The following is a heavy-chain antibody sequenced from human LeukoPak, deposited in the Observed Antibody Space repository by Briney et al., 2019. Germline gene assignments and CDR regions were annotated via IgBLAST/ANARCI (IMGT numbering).Heavy chain of an antibody. CDR2: IYSGGST. CDR1: GFTVSSNY. Sequence: PGGSLRLSCAASGFTVSSNYMSWVRQAPGKGLEWVSVIYSGGSTYYADSVKGRFTLSRDNSKNTLYLQMNSLRAEDTAVYYCARDNNRARYDFWSGYFIGGMDVWGQGTTVTVSS. J-gene: IGHJ6*02. D-gene: IGHD3-3*01. CDR3: ARDNNRARYDFWSGYFIGGMDV. V-gene: IGHV3-53*01.